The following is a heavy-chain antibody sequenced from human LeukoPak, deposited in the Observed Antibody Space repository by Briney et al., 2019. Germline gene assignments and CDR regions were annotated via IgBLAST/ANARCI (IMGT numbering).Heavy chain of an antibody. Sequence: ASVKVSCKASGYTFTGYYMHWVRQAPGQGLEWMGWINPNSGGTNYAQKFQGWVTMTRDTSISTAYMELSRLRSDDTAVYYCARDLGSGWPCYYYGMDVWGQGTTVTVSS. J-gene: IGHJ6*02. D-gene: IGHD6-19*01. CDR2: INPNSGGT. V-gene: IGHV1-2*04. CDR1: GYTFTGYY. CDR3: ARDLGSGWPCYYYGMDV.